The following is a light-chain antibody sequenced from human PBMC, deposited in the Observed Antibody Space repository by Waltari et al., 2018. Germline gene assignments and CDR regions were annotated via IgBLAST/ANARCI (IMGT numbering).Light chain of an antibody. Sequence: QTALTRPAPGSGSPGQSIPTSCTGTSSDVWSYNLVSWYQHHPGNAPTLMIYEGSKRRSGVSNRFYGSKSGNTASLTIFGLQDAVEADDYCCSYTAGSTWVFGGGTKLTVL. CDR1: SSDVWSYNL. CDR3: CSYTAGSTWV. CDR2: EGS. J-gene: IGLJ3*02. V-gene: IGLV2-23*01.